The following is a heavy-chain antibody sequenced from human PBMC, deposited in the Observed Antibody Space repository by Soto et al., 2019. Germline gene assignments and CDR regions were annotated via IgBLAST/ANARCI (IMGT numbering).Heavy chain of an antibody. CDR3: ARLVVVVVAATNYYYYMDV. CDR1: GGSFSGYY. V-gene: IGHV4-34*01. CDR2: INHSGST. Sequence: SETLCLTCAVYGGSFSGYYWSWIRQPPGKGLEWIGEINHSGSTNYNPSLKSRVTISVDTSKNQFSLKLSSVTAADTAVYYCARLVVVVVAATNYYYYMDVWGKGTTVTVSS. D-gene: IGHD2-15*01. J-gene: IGHJ6*03.